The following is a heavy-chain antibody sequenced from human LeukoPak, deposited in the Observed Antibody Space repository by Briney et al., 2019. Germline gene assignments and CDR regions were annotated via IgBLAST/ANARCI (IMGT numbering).Heavy chain of an antibody. D-gene: IGHD4-17*01. CDR3: ARDLPKVYGDYDNWFDP. CDR1: GFTFSSYW. CDR2: INSDGSST. V-gene: IGHV3-74*01. J-gene: IGHJ5*01. Sequence: PGGSLRLSCAASGFTFSSYWMHWVRQAPGKGLVWVSRINSDGSSTSYADSVKGRFTISRDNAKNTLYLQMNSLRAEDTAVYYCARDLPKVYGDYDNWFDPWGQGTLVTVSS.